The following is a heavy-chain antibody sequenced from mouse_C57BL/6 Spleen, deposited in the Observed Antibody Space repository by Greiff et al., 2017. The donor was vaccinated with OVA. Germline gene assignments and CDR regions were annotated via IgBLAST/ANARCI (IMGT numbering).Heavy chain of an antibody. J-gene: IGHJ4*01. CDR3: TRDYYGSSYVYYAMDY. Sequence: VQLEQSGAELVRPGASVTLSCKASGYTFTDYEMHWVKQTPVHGLEWIGAIDPETGGTAYNQKFKGKAILTADKSSSTAYMELRSLTSEDSAVYYCTRDYYGSSYVYYAMDYWGQGTSVTVSS. D-gene: IGHD1-1*01. CDR1: GYTFTDYE. CDR2: IDPETGGT. V-gene: IGHV1-15*01.